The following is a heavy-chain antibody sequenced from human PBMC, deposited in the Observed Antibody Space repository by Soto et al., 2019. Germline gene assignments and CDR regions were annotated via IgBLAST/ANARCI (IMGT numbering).Heavy chain of an antibody. J-gene: IGHJ4*02. Sequence: QITLNESGPTQVKPRQTLTLTCTFSGFSLTTSGVGVGWIRQSPGKAPEWLALIYWDDDKRYSPSLKSRLTITKDTSKHQVVVTMADLEPADTATYYCAHRVLRTVFGLVTTTAIYFDFWGQGTPVAVSS. D-gene: IGHD3-3*01. CDR3: AHRVLRTVFGLVTTTAIYFDF. CDR2: IYWDDDK. V-gene: IGHV2-5*02. CDR1: GFSLTTSGVG.